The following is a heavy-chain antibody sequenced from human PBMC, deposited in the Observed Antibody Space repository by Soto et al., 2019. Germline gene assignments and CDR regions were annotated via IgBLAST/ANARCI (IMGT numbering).Heavy chain of an antibody. D-gene: IGHD2-15*01. CDR3: ARQVVVVVASLANAFGI. CDR2: IWSDGSNK. J-gene: IGHJ3*02. Sequence: GGSLRLSCAASGFTFSSYGMHWVRQAPGKGLEWVAVIWSDGSNKYYADSVKGRFTISRDNSKNTLYLQMNSLRAEDTAVYYCARQVVVVVASLANAFGIWVPGTIVTVSS. CDR1: GFTFSSYG. V-gene: IGHV3-33*01.